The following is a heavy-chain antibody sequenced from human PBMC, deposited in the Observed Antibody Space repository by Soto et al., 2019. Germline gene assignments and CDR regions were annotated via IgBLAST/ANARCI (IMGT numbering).Heavy chain of an antibody. Sequence: QITLKESGPTLVEPTQTLTLTCSFSGFSLSTTGVGVGGLRQAPGKALECLGIIYWDGDRRYNPSLNNRLSITKDTSNNQVVLTMTYMEPVDTATYYCAYRVMYSTSWDVGWFDPWGQGTLVTVS. CDR1: GFSLSTTGVG. CDR3: AYRVMYSTSWDVGWFDP. J-gene: IGHJ5*02. D-gene: IGHD5-18*01. CDR2: IYWDGDR. V-gene: IGHV2-5*02.